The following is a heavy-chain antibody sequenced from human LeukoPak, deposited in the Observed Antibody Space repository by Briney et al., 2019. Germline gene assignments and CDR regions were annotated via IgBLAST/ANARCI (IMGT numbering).Heavy chain of an antibody. CDR1: GGSISSYY. CDR3: VRDSGPITMVRGVEYNWFDP. V-gene: IGHV4-4*07. Sequence: SETLSLTCTVSGGSISSYYWSWIRQPPGKGLEWIGHIYTSGSTNYNPSLKSRVTMSIDTSKNQFSLKLSSVTVADTAVYYCVRDSGPITMVRGVEYNWFDPWGQGTLVTVSS. CDR2: IYTSGST. D-gene: IGHD3-10*01. J-gene: IGHJ5*02.